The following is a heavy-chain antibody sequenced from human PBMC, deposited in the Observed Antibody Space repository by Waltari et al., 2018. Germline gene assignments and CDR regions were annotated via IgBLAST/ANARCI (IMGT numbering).Heavy chain of an antibody. V-gene: IGHV3-33*01. CDR3: ARLYGGNSASRY. Sequence: VESGGDVVPPGTSLTLSCAASGFDFSASGMHWIRQAPGKGLEWVAVSWADGTKIQYAEAVKGRFTIFRDNSKNTLFLEMNSLRAEDTAMYYCARLYGGNSASRYWGRGALVTVSS. CDR2: SWADGTKI. D-gene: IGHD2-21*01. CDR1: GFDFSASG. J-gene: IGHJ4*02.